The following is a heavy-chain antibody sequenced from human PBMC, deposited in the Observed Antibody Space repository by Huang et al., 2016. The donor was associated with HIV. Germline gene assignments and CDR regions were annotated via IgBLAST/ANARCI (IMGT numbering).Heavy chain of an antibody. CDR1: GLTFDDYA. CDR2: ITGNSGSI. J-gene: IGHJ2*01. V-gene: IGHV3-9*01. D-gene: IGHD4-17*01. Sequence: EVQLVESGGGLVQPGRSLRLSCAASGLTFDDYAMHWVRQAHGKGLELISGITGNSGSIVDADSVKGRFTIARDNAKNSLYLQMNSLRAEDTALYYCAKEAYGGNSRYFDLWGRGTLVTVSS. CDR3: AKEAYGGNSRYFDL.